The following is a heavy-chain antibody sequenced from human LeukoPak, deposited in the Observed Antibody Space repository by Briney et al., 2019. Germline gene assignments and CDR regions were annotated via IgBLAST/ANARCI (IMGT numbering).Heavy chain of an antibody. CDR2: IWYDGSNK. CDR1: GFTFSSYG. J-gene: IGHJ4*02. D-gene: IGHD5-18*01. CDR3: AKEGSYPFDY. Sequence: GGSLRLSCAASGFTFSSYGTHWVRQAPGKGLEWVAVIWYDGSNKYYAVSVKGRFTISRDNSKNTLYLQMNSLRAEDTAVYYCAKEGSYPFDYWGQGTLVTVSS. V-gene: IGHV3-33*06.